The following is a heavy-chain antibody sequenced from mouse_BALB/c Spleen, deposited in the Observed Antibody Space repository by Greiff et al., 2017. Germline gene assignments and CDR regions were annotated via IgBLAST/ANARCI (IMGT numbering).Heavy chain of an antibody. CDR2: IDPENGNT. V-gene: IGHV14-1*02. Sequence: VQLQQSGAELVRPGASVKLSCKASGFNINDYYMHWVKQRPEQGLEWIGWIDPENGNTIYDPKFQGKASITADTSSNTAYLQLSSLTSEDTAVYYCARSGTPFDYWGQWTLVTVSA. J-gene: IGHJ3*01. CDR3: ARSGTPFDY. D-gene: IGHD1-1*02. CDR1: GFNINDYY.